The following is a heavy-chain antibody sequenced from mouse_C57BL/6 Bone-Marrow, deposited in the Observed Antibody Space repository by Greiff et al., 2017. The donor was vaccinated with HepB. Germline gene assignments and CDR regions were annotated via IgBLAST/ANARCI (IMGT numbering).Heavy chain of an antibody. Sequence: EVKLVESGGGLVKPGGSLKLSCAASGFTFSSYAMSWVRQTPEKRLEWVATISDGGSYTYYPDNVKGRFTISRDNAKNNLYLQMSHLKSEDTAMYYCARDSNEVYWGQGTTLTVSS. J-gene: IGHJ2*01. V-gene: IGHV5-4*01. CDR3: ARDSNEVY. CDR2: ISDGGSYT. D-gene: IGHD2-5*01. CDR1: GFTFSSYA.